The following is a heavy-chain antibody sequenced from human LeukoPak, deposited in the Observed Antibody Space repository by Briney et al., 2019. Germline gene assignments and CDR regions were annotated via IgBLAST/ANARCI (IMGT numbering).Heavy chain of an antibody. Sequence: ASVKVSCKASGYTFTCYYMHWVRQAPGQGLEWMGRINPNSGGTNYAQKFQGRVTMTRDTSISTAYMELSRLRSDDTAVYYCASLPNSSGWYGSDYWGQGTLVTVSS. J-gene: IGHJ4*02. V-gene: IGHV1-2*06. CDR2: INPNSGGT. CDR3: ASLPNSSGWYGSDY. D-gene: IGHD6-19*01. CDR1: GYTFTCYY.